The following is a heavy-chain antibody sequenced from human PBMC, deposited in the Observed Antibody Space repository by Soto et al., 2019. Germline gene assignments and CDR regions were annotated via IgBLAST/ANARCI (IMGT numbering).Heavy chain of an antibody. CDR3: ARTYYDSSGYYYPYYYYGMDV. Sequence: QVQLVQSGAEVKKPGSSVKVSCKASGGTFSSYAISWVRQAPGQGLEWMGGIIPIFGTANYAQKFQGRVTITADESTSTAYMELSSLRSEGTAVYYCARTYYDSSGYYYPYYYYGMDVWGQGTTVTVSS. D-gene: IGHD3-22*01. CDR2: IIPIFGTA. CDR1: GGTFSSYA. J-gene: IGHJ6*02. V-gene: IGHV1-69*01.